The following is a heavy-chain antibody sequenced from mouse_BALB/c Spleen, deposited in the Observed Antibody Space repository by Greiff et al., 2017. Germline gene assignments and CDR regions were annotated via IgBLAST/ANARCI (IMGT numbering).Heavy chain of an antibody. J-gene: IGHJ4*01. Sequence: DVKLVESGAELVKPGASVKLSCTASGFNIKDTYMHWVKQRPEQGLEWIGRIDPANGNTKYDPKFQGKATITADTSSNTAYLQLSSLTSEDTAVYYCASFYYGNYAGFYYAMDYWGQGTSVTVSS. V-gene: IGHV14-3*02. CDR3: ASFYYGNYAGFYYAMDY. CDR1: GFNIKDTY. CDR2: IDPANGNT. D-gene: IGHD2-1*01.